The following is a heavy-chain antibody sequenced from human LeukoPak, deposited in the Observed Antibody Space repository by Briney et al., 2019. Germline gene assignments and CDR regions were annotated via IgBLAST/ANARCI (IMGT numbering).Heavy chain of an antibody. CDR2: IYYSGST. J-gene: IGHJ6*02. Sequence: SETLSLTCTVSGGSISSYYWSWLRQPPGKGLEWIGYIYYSGSTNYNPSLKSRVTISVDTSKNQFSLKLSSVTAADTAVYYCARVGLGGYYYYYYGMDVWGQGTTVTVSS. CDR1: GGSISSYY. CDR3: ARVGLGGYYYYYYGMDV. D-gene: IGHD3-3*01. V-gene: IGHV4-59*01.